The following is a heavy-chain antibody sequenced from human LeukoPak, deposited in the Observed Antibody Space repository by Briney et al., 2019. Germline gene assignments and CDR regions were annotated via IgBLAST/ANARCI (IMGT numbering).Heavy chain of an antibody. D-gene: IGHD3/OR15-3a*01. CDR1: GGSFSGYY. Sequence: RSSETLSLTCAVYGGSFSGYYWNWIRQPPGKGLEWIGEINHSGSINYNSSLKSQVSISIDTSKNQFSLRLTSVTAADTAVYYCARQTGSGLFILPGGQGTLVTVSS. V-gene: IGHV4-34*01. CDR2: INHSGSI. J-gene: IGHJ4*02. CDR3: ARQTGSGLFILP.